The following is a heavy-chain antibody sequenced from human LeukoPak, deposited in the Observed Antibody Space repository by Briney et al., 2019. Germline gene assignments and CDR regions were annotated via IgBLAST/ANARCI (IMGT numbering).Heavy chain of an antibody. CDR2: ISAYNGNT. J-gene: IGHJ6*02. D-gene: IGHD2-15*01. Sequence: GASVKVSCTASGYTFTSYGISWVRQAPGQGLEWMGWISAYNGNTNYAQKLHGRVTMTTDTSTSTAYMELRSLRSDDTAVYYCARELVVVAPDGVDVWGQGTTVTVSS. CDR3: ARELVVVAPDGVDV. V-gene: IGHV1-18*01. CDR1: GYTFTSYG.